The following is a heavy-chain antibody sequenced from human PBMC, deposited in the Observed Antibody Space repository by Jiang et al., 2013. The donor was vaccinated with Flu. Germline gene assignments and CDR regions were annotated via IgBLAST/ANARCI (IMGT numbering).Heavy chain of an antibody. D-gene: IGHD4-23*01. Sequence: LLKPSETLSLTCAVYGGSFSGYYWSWIRQPPGKGLEWIGEINHSGSTNYNPSLKSRVTISVDTSKNQFSLKLSSVTAADTAVYYCARGTTTVVTKRTKLDVWGQGTLVTVSS. J-gene: IGHJ4*02. CDR2: INHSGST. CDR3: ARGTTTVVTKRTKLDV. V-gene: IGHV4-34*01. CDR1: GGSFSGYY.